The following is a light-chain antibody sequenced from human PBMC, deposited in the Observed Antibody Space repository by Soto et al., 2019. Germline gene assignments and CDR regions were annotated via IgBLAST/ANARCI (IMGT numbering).Light chain of an antibody. CDR2: GTS. Sequence: ENVLTQSPGTLSLSPGERATLSCRASQSVRSAYLAWYQQKPGQSPRLLIYGTSSRATGIPDRFSGSGSGTDFTLTISRLEPEDFAVYYCQQRTDWPPLTFGGGTNVEVE. J-gene: IGKJ4*01. CDR3: QQRTDWPPLT. CDR1: QSVRSAY. V-gene: IGKV3D-20*02.